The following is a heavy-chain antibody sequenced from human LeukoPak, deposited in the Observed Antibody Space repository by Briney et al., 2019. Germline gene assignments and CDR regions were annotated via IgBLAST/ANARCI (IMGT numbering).Heavy chain of an antibody. V-gene: IGHV4-39*07. Sequence: PSETLSLTCTVSGGSISSSSYYWGWIRQPPGKGLEWIGSIYYSGSTYYNPSLKSRVTISVDTSKNQFSLKLSSVTAADTAVYYCARGVGIAAAAWRADYWGQGTLVTVSS. J-gene: IGHJ4*02. D-gene: IGHD6-13*01. CDR2: IYYSGST. CDR1: GGSISSSSYY. CDR3: ARGVGIAAAAWRADY.